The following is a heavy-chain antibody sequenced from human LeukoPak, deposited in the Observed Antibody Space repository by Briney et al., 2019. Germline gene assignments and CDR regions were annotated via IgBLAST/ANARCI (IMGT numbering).Heavy chain of an antibody. CDR1: GFTVSSDY. CDR2: IYSGGST. V-gene: IGHV3-66*02. D-gene: IGHD6-6*01. Sequence: GGSLRLSCAASGFTVSSDYMTWVRQAPGRGLEWVSVIYSGGSTYYADSVKGRFTISRDNSKNTLYLQMNSLRTEDTAVYYCARDRVDYWGQGTLVTVSS. CDR3: ARDRVDY. J-gene: IGHJ4*02.